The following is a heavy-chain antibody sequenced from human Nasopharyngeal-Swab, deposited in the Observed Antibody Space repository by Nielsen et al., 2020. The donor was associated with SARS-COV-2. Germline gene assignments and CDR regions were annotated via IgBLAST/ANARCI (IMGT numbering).Heavy chain of an antibody. D-gene: IGHD4-17*01. Sequence: ASVKVSCKASGYSFTTYGISWLRQAPGQGLEWMGWINPHSRGTKYAQKFQGRVTMTSDTSINTAYMELRRLRSDDTAVYYCARDDYGDYGYFGHWGQGTLVTVSS. CDR1: GYSFTTYG. CDR2: INPHSRGT. V-gene: IGHV1-2*02. J-gene: IGHJ4*02. CDR3: ARDDYGDYGYFGH.